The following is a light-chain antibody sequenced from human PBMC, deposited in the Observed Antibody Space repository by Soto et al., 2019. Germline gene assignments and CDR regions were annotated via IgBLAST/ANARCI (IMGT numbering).Light chain of an antibody. V-gene: IGLV2-14*03. CDR1: SSDVGGYNF. CDR2: DVD. Sequence: QSVLTQPASVSGSPGQSITISCTGTSSDVGGYNFVSWYQQHPGKAPRLMIFDVDNRPSGVSTRFSGSKSGNTASLTISGLQAEDEADYYGCSYSGSSTIVVFGGGTKLTVL. J-gene: IGLJ2*01. CDR3: CSYSGSSTIVV.